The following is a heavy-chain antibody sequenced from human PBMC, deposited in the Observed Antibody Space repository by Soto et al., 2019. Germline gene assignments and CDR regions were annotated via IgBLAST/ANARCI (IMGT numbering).Heavy chain of an antibody. CDR2: MIPIFGTA. J-gene: IGHJ6*02. CDR3: ASGSYSSGWYYYYGMDV. CDR1: GGTFSSYA. Sequence: QVQLVQSGAEVKKPGSSVKVSCKASGGTFSSYAISWVRQAPGQGLEWMGGMIPIFGTANYAQKFQGRVTIPADESTSTAYMGLSSLRSEDTAVYYCASGSYSSGWYYYYGMDVWGQGTTVTVSS. V-gene: IGHV1-69*12. D-gene: IGHD6-19*01.